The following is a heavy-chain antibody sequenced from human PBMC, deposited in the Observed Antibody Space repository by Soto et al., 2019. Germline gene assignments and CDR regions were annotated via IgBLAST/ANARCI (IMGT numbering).Heavy chain of an antibody. D-gene: IGHD3-3*01. CDR2: IYYSGST. CDR3: ARGRYDFLSGSTKPYYYYYYYMDV. CDR1: GGSISSYY. V-gene: IGHV4-59*01. J-gene: IGHJ6*03. Sequence: SETLSLTCTVSGGSISSYYWSWIRQPPGKGLEWIGYIYYSGSTNYNPSLKSRVTISVDTSKNQFSLKLSSVTAADTAVYYCARGRYDFLSGSTKPYYYYYYYMDVWGQGTTVTVPS.